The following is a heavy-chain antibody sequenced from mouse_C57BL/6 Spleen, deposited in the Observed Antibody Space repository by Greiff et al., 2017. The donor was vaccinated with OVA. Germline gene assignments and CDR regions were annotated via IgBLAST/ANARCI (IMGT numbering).Heavy chain of an antibody. J-gene: IGHJ3*01. V-gene: IGHV1-5*01. D-gene: IGHD2-3*01. Sequence: VQLQQSGPVLARPGASVKMSCKTSGYTFTSYWMHWVKQRPGQGLEWIGAIYPGNSDTSYNQKFKGKAKLTAVTSASTAYMELSSLTNEDSAVYYCTGGDGYPAWFAYWGQGTLVTVSA. CDR1: GYTFTSYW. CDR2: IYPGNSDT. CDR3: TGGDGYPAWFAY.